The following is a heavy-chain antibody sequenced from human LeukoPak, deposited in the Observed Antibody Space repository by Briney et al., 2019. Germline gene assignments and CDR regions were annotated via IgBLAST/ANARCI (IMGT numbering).Heavy chain of an antibody. CDR1: GFTFDDYA. CDR2: LSWNSGSI. Sequence: PGRSLRLSCAASGFTFDDYAMHWVRQAPGKGLEWVSGLSWNSGSIGYADSVKGRFTISRDNAKNSLYLQMNSLRAEDTALYYCARGDYYDSSGYTSHFDYWGQGTLVTVSS. J-gene: IGHJ4*02. D-gene: IGHD3-22*01. CDR3: ARGDYYDSSGYTSHFDY. V-gene: IGHV3-9*01.